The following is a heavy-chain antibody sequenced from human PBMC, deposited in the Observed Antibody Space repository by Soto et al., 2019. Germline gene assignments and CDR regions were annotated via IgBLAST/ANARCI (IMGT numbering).Heavy chain of an antibody. D-gene: IGHD6-13*01. CDR1: GDSVSSNSVA. V-gene: IGHV6-1*01. CDR3: ARVRNSGIAAVWSDP. Sequence: PSQTLSLTCVISGDSVSSNSVAWNWIRQSPSRGLEWLGRTYYRSKWYYDYGVSVKSRITLNPDTSKNQFSLQLDSVTPEDTAVYYCARVRNSGIAAVWSDPWGQGTLVTVSS. J-gene: IGHJ5*02. CDR2: TYYRSKWYY.